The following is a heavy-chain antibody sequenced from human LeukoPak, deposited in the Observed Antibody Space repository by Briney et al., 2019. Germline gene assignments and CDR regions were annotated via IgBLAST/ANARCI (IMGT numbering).Heavy chain of an antibody. CDR1: GGTFSSYA. Sequence: GASVKVSCKASGGTFSSYAISWVRQAPGQGLEWMGGIIPIFGTANYAQKLQGRVTITADESTSTAYMELSSLRSEDTAVYYCARGGFIAAAGTNYYYFMDVWGKGTTVTVSS. V-gene: IGHV1-69*13. CDR2: IIPIFGTA. CDR3: ARGGFIAAAGTNYYYFMDV. D-gene: IGHD6-13*01. J-gene: IGHJ6*03.